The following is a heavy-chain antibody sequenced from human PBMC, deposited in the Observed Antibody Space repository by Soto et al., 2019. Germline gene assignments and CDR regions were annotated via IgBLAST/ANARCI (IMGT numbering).Heavy chain of an antibody. CDR3: EIKVVHILTGDY. J-gene: IGHJ4*02. V-gene: IGHV3-30-3*01. Sequence: QVQLAESGGGVVQPGRSLRLSCAASGFTFSSYAMHWVRQAPGTGLEWVAVISYDGTNKYYADPVKGRITISRYTSNNTLYLQMNSLRSQDTAVYYFEIKVVHILTGDYWGQGPLVTVSS. CDR1: GFTFSSYA. D-gene: IGHD2-21*01. CDR2: ISYDGTNK.